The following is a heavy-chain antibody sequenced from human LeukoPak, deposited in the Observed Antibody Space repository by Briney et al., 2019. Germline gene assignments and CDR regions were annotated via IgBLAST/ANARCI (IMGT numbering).Heavy chain of an antibody. Sequence: SETLSLTCTVSGGSISSYYWSWIRQPPGKGLEWIGYIYYSGSTNYNPSLKSRVTISVDTSKNQFSLKLSSVTAADTAVYYCARVESTVTTSYFDYWGQGTLVTVSS. J-gene: IGHJ4*02. CDR3: ARVESTVTTSYFDY. V-gene: IGHV4-59*01. CDR2: IYYSGST. CDR1: GGSISSYY. D-gene: IGHD4-17*01.